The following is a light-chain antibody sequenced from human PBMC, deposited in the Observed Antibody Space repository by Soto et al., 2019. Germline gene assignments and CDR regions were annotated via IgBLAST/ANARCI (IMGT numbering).Light chain of an antibody. J-gene: IGKJ1*01. Sequence: EIVLTQSPGTLSLSPGERATLSCRASQSVSSSYLAWYQQKPGQAPRPLIYGASSRAIGIPDRFSGSGSGTDFTLTISRLEPEDFAVYYCQQYGSSRWTVGQGTKVDIK. V-gene: IGKV3-20*01. CDR2: GAS. CDR3: QQYGSSRWT. CDR1: QSVSSSY.